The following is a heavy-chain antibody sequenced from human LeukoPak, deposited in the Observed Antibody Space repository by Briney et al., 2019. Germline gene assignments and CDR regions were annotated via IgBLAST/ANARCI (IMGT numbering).Heavy chain of an antibody. CDR3: AREGGGHYYDSSGYLAY. Sequence: SETLSLTCTVSGGSISSYYWSWIRQPPGKGLEWIGEINHSGSTNYNPSLKSRVTISVDTSKNQFSLKLSSVTAADTAVYYCAREGGGHYYDSSGYLAYWGQGTLVTVSS. CDR1: GGSISSYY. J-gene: IGHJ4*02. CDR2: INHSGST. D-gene: IGHD3-22*01. V-gene: IGHV4-34*01.